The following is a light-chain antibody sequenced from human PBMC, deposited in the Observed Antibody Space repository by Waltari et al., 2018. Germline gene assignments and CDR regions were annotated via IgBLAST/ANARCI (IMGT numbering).Light chain of an antibody. Sequence: QSLVHSDGYTYLNWFHQRPGQSPRRLFYKVSKRDSGFPDRFSGSGSGTDFTLEISRVEAEDVGLYYCMQGTHWPWTFGQGTKVDIK. CDR1: QSLVHSDGYTY. CDR3: MQGTHWPWT. V-gene: IGKV2-30*02. J-gene: IGKJ1*01. CDR2: KVS.